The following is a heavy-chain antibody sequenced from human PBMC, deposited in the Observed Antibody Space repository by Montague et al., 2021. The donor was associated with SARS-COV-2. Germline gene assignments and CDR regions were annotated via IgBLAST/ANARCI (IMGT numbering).Heavy chain of an antibody. CDR3: ARGRRRYNWRDETSYYYGVDV. J-gene: IGHJ6*02. V-gene: IGHV4-34*01. Sequence: SETLSPTCAVYGGSLSGYYWSWIRQPPGKGLEWIGEINHSGSTNYNPSLKSRVTISLDTSKNQFSLKLSSVTAADTAVYYCARGRRRYNWRDETSYYYGVDVWGQGTTVTVSS. CDR1: GGSLSGYY. D-gene: IGHD1-20*01. CDR2: INHSGST.